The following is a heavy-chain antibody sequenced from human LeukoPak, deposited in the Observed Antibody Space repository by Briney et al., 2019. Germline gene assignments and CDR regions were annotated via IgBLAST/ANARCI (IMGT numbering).Heavy chain of an antibody. CDR1: GFTFSSYA. CDR3: SSRSRPTRYFDY. Sequence: GGSLRLSCAASGFTFSSYAMSWVRQAPGKGLEWVSAISGSGGTTYYADSVKGRFTISRDNSKNTLYLQMNSLRAEDTAVYYCSSRSRPTRYFDYWGQGTLVTVSS. CDR2: ISGSGGTT. D-gene: IGHD5-12*01. J-gene: IGHJ4*02. V-gene: IGHV3-23*01.